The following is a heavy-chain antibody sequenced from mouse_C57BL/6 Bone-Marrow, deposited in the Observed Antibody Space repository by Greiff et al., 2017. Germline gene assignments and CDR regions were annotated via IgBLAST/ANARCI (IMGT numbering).Heavy chain of an antibody. J-gene: IGHJ1*03. CDR2: IYPRDGST. CDR3: ARLECDGSSGDWYFDV. D-gene: IGHD1-1*01. Sequence: QVHVKQSGPELVKPGASVKLSCKASGYTFTSYDINWVKQRPGPGLEWIGRIYPRDGSTKYNEKFKGKATLTVDTSSSTAYMELHSLTSEDSAVYFCARLECDGSSGDWYFDVWGTGTTVTVSS. CDR1: GYTFTSYD. V-gene: IGHV1-85*01.